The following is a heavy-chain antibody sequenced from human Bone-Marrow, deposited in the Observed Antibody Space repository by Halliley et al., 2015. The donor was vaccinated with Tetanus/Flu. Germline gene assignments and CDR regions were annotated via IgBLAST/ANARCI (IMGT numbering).Heavy chain of an antibody. V-gene: IGHV4-59*01. CDR1: GGSIDSDY. D-gene: IGHD6-19*01. Sequence: TLSLTCTVSGGSIDSDYWSWLRQPPGKGLEWIGLIDYSGSTNYNPSLQSRVTISVDTSKNQFSLKLNPVTAADTAVYYCTRGSGWLADFWGQGTLVTVSS. J-gene: IGHJ4*02. CDR3: TRGSGWLADF. CDR2: IDYSGST.